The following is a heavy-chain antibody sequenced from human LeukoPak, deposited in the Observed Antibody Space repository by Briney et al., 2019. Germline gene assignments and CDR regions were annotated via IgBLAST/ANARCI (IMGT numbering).Heavy chain of an antibody. CDR1: GGSFSGYY. D-gene: IGHD3-9*01. Sequence: SETLSLTCAVYGGSFSGYYWTWIRQPAGKGLEWIGRIYTSGSTNYNPSLKSRVTMSVDTSKNQFSLKLNSVTAADTAVYYCARDYDVLTAYPPTQLFDPWGQGTLVTVSS. CDR3: ARDYDVLTAYPPTQLFDP. J-gene: IGHJ5*02. V-gene: IGHV4-4*07. CDR2: IYTSGST.